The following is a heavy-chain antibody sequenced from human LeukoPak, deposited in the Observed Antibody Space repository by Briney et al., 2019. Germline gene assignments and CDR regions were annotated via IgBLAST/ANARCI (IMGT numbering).Heavy chain of an antibody. D-gene: IGHD1-20*01. J-gene: IGHJ4*02. CDR2: INPNSGGT. CDR3: ARLGATNWNDVNY. V-gene: IGHV1-2*06. CDR1: GYTFTGYY. Sequence: ASVKVSCKASGYTFTGYYMHWVRQAPGQGLEWMGRINPNSGGTNYAQKFQGRVTMTRDTSISTAYMELSRLRSGDTAVYYCARLGATNWNDVNYWGQGTLVTVSS.